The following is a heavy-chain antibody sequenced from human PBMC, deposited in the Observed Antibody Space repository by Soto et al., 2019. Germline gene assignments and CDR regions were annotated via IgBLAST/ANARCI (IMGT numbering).Heavy chain of an antibody. CDR1: GYTFATYG. Sequence: ASVKVSCKASGYTFATYGITWVRQAPGQGLEWMGWISAYSGNTNYAQNFQGRVTMTTDISTTTAYMELKSLRSDDTAVYYCASQTGGYDRGIDYWGQGTLVTVSS. V-gene: IGHV1-18*01. D-gene: IGHD5-12*01. CDR3: ASQTGGYDRGIDY. J-gene: IGHJ4*02. CDR2: ISAYSGNT.